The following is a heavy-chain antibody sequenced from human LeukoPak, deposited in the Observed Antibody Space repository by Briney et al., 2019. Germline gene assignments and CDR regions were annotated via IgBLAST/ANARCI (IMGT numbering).Heavy chain of an antibody. CDR3: ARDFFTATHDF. J-gene: IGHJ4*02. CDR1: GFTFSSYS. Sequence: GGSLRLSCAASGFTFSSYSMNRVRQAPGKGLEWVSSISSSSSYIYYADSVKGRFTISRDNAKNSLYLQMNSLRAEDTAVYYCARDFFTATHDFWGQGTLVTVSS. V-gene: IGHV3-21*01. D-gene: IGHD3-3*01. CDR2: ISSSSSYI.